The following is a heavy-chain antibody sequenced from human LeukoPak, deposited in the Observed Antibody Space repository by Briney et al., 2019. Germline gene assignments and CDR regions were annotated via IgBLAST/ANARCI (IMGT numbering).Heavy chain of an antibody. CDR3: ARDTQSGMAFDY. CDR2: IYSGGST. D-gene: IGHD3-10*01. Sequence: PGGSLRLSCTASGLTFSTSGFNWVRQAPGKGLEWVSVIYSGGSTYYADSVKGRFTISRDNSKNTLYLQMNSLRAEDTAVYYCARDTQSGMAFDYWGQGTLVTVSS. V-gene: IGHV3-66*02. J-gene: IGHJ4*02. CDR1: GLTFSTSG.